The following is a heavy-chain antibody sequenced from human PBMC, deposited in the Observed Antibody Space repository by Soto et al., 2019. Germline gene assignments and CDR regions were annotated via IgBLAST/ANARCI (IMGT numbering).Heavy chain of an antibody. J-gene: IGHJ4*02. D-gene: IGHD3-16*01. V-gene: IGHV3-66*01. CDR1: GFTVSTKY. Sequence: GGSLRLSCAASGFTVSTKYMSWVRQAPGKGLERVSVIYSGGSTFYADSVRGRFTFSRDNSKNTVNLQMNFLRAEDTAVYYCARDPWAADYWGQGTLVTVSS. CDR3: ARDPWAADY. CDR2: IYSGGST.